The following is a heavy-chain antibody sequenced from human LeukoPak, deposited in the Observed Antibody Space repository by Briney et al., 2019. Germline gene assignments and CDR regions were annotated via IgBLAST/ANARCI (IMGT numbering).Heavy chain of an antibody. J-gene: IGHJ6*02. CDR2: ISSSSSTI. CDR3: ARVAGIAAAGNYYYYGMDV. Sequence: GGSLRLSCAASGFTFSSYSMNWVRQAPGKGLEWVSYISSSSSTIYYADSVKGRFTISRDNAKNSLYLQMNSLRAEDTAVYYCARVAGIAAAGNYYYYGMDVWGQGTTVTVSS. V-gene: IGHV3-48*01. CDR1: GFTFSSYS. D-gene: IGHD6-13*01.